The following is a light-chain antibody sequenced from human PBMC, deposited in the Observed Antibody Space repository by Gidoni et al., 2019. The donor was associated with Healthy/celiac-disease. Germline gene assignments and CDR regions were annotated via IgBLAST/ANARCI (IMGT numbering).Light chain of an antibody. J-gene: IGLJ2*01. Sequence: QSVLTQPPSVSGAPGQRVTISCTGSSSTIGAGYDVHWYQQFPGTAPKLLIYGNSNRPSGVPDRFSGSKSGTSASLAITGLQAEDEADYYCQSYDSSLSASVVFGGGTKLTVL. CDR3: QSYDSSLSASVV. CDR1: SSTIGAGYD. V-gene: IGLV1-40*01. CDR2: GNS.